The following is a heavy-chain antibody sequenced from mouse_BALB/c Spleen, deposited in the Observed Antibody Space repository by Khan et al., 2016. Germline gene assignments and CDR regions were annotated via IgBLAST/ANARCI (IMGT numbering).Heavy chain of an antibody. CDR3: ARSRGSSYDYYAMDY. CDR1: GYTFTDYS. D-gene: IGHD1-1*01. CDR2: INTETGEP. J-gene: IGHJ4*01. V-gene: IGHV9-2-1*01. Sequence: QIQLVQSGPELKKPGETVKISCKASGYTFTDYSMHWVKQAPGKGLKWMGWINTETGEPTYADDFKGRFAFSLETSASTAYLQINNLKNEDTDTDVCARSRGSSYDYYAMDYWGQGTSVTVSS.